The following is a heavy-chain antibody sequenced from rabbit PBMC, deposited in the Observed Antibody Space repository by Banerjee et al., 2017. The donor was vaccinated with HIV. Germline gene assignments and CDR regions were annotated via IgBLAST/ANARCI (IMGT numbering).Heavy chain of an antibody. Sequence: QSLEESGGDLVKPGASLTLTCTASGFSFSSSYWICWVRQAPGKGLEWIACIWAGSSGSTYYASWARGRFTISKTSSTTVTLQMTSLTAADTATYFCAREGFGDGTGDFDLWGPGTLVTVS. CDR3: AREGFGDGTGDFDL. CDR2: IWAGSSGST. CDR1: GFSFSSSYW. V-gene: IGHV1S40*01. J-gene: IGHJ4*01. D-gene: IGHD7-1*01.